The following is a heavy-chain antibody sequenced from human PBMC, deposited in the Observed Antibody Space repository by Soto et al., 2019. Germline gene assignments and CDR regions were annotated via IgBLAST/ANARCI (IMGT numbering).Heavy chain of an antibody. CDR3: ARRYCSGGSCRYYYYYYMDV. CDR1: GGSFSGYY. J-gene: IGHJ6*03. Sequence: SETLSLTCAVYGGSFSGYYWSWIRQPPGKGLEWIGEINHSGSTNYNPSLKSRVTISVDTSKNQFSLKLSSVTAADTAVYYCARRYCSGGSCRYYYYYYMDVWGKGTTVTVSS. D-gene: IGHD2-15*01. CDR2: INHSGST. V-gene: IGHV4-34*01.